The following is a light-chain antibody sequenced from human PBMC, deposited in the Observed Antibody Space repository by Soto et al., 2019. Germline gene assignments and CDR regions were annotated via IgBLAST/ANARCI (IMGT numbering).Light chain of an antibody. CDR1: QTVSSNY. J-gene: IGKJ1*01. Sequence: EIVLTQSPATLSLSPGERATLSCRASQTVSSNYLAWYQQKPGQGPRLLIYGASRRATGIPDRFNGSGSGTDFTLTISRLEPEDFAVYYCQQYDFSRRTFGQGTKVDIK. V-gene: IGKV3-20*01. CDR2: GAS. CDR3: QQYDFSRRT.